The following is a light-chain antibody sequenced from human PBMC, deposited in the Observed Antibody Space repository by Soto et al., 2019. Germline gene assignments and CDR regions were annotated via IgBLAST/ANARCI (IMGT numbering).Light chain of an antibody. CDR3: QQYSKWPT. CDR1: LSVSSN. V-gene: IGKV3-15*01. J-gene: IGKJ1*01. Sequence: EIVMTQSPAVLSVSPGETATLSCRASLSVSSNLAWYQQRLGHAPRLLISGASTRATGIPSRFSGSGSGTEFPLTISSLRSEDCAVYYCQQYSKWPTFGQGTKVEIK. CDR2: GAS.